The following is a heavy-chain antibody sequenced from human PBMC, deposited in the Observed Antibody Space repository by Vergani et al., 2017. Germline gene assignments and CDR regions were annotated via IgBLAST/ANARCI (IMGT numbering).Heavy chain of an antibody. CDR1: GFTFSSYG. J-gene: IGHJ4*02. V-gene: IGHV3-30*02. D-gene: IGHD3-22*01. CDR3: AKARGAGYYYDSSGLIDY. CDR2: IRYDGSNK. Sequence: QVQLVESGGGVVQPGGSLRLSCAASGFTFSSYGMHWVRQAPGKGLEWVAFIRYDGSNKYYADSVKGRFTISRDNSKNTLYLQMNSLGAEDTAVYYCAKARGAGYYYDSSGLIDYWGQGTLVTVSS.